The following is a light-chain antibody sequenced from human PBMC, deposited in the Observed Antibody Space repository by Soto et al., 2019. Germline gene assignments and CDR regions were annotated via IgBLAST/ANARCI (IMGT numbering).Light chain of an antibody. V-gene: IGKV1-12*01. J-gene: IGKJ1*01. Sequence: DIQMTQSPASVSASVGDRVTIACRASQGISSRLAWYQQKPGTPPKLLIYAASTVHSGVPPRFSGSGSGTDFTLTIRSLQPEDFANYYCQQANTFPWTFGQGTKVGIK. CDR2: AAS. CDR3: QQANTFPWT. CDR1: QGISSR.